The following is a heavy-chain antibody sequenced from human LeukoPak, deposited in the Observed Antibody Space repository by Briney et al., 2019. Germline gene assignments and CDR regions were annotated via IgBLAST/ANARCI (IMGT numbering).Heavy chain of an antibody. J-gene: IGHJ4*02. V-gene: IGHV3-48*02. CDR1: GFIFSNYA. CDR3: ATSLI. Sequence: PGGSLRLSCAASGFIFSNYAMNWVRQAPGKGLEWVSYISSSSSTIYYADSVKGRFTISRDNARNSLYLQMNSLRDEDTALYYCATSLIRGQGTLVTVSS. CDR2: ISSSSSTI. D-gene: IGHD3-16*01.